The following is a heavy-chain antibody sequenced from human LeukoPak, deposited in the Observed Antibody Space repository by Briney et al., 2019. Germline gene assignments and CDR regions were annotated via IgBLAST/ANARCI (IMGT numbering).Heavy chain of an antibody. Sequence: ASVKVSCKASGYTFTSYYMHWVRQAPGQGLEWMGIINPSGGSTSYAQKFQGRVTMTRDMSTSTVYMELSSLRSEDTDVYYCAKVGPHDVLDIWGQGTMVTVSS. V-gene: IGHV1-46*01. CDR3: AKVGPHDVLDI. J-gene: IGHJ3*02. CDR1: GYTFTSYY. CDR2: INPSGGST.